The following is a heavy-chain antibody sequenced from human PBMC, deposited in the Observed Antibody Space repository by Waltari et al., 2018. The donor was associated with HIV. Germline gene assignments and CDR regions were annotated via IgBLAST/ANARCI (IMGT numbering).Heavy chain of an antibody. CDR3: AREPPPYDYSWGSYRRTYAFDI. CDR1: GGSFSGYY. CDR2: ITHSGST. J-gene: IGHJ3*02. V-gene: IGHV4-34*01. Sequence: QVQLQQWGAGLLKPSETLSLTCAVYGGSFSGYYWSWIRQPPGKGLEWVGEITHSGSTNYNPSLKSRVTISGDTSKDQFSRKPGSVTAADTAVYECAREPPPYDYSWGSYRRTYAFDIWGQGTMVTVSS. D-gene: IGHD3-16*02.